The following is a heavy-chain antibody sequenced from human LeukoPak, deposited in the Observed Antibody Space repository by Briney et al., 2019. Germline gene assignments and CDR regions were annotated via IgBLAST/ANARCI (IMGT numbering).Heavy chain of an antibody. CDR1: GFTFSSYA. D-gene: IGHD3-3*01. Sequence: GGSLRLSCAASGFTFSSYAMSWVRQAPGKGLEWVSAISGSGGSTYYADSVKGRFTISRDNSKNTLYLQMNGLRAEDTAVYYCAKDRITIFGVVIIAPDFDYWGQGALVTVSS. V-gene: IGHV3-23*01. J-gene: IGHJ4*02. CDR2: ISGSGGST. CDR3: AKDRITIFGVVIIAPDFDY.